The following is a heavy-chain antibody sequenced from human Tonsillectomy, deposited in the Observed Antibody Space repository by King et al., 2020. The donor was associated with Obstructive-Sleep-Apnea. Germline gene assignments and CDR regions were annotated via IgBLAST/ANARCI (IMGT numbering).Heavy chain of an antibody. CDR1: GYTFTGYY. CDR3: ARDRTVAQQLERRTGAFDI. V-gene: IGHV1-2*02. CDR2: INPNSGGT. D-gene: IGHD1-1*01. J-gene: IGHJ3*02. Sequence: VQLVESGAEVKKPGASVKVSCKASGYTFTGYYIHWVRQAPGQGLEWLGWINPNSGGTNYAQNFQGRVTMTRDTSISTAYMELSRLTSDDTAVYYCARDRTVAQQLERRTGAFDIWGQGTVVTVSS.